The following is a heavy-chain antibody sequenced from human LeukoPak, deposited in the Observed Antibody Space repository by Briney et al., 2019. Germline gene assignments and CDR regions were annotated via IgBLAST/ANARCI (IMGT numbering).Heavy chain of an antibody. D-gene: IGHD6-19*01. J-gene: IGHJ4*02. Sequence: GGSLRLSCAASGSTLSSYAMSWVRQAPGKGLEWVANIKRDGSEKYYVDSVKSRFTISRDNAKNSLDLQMNSLRVEDTAVYYCARLGPASSGWPESFDYWGQGTLVTVSS. CDR1: GSTLSSYA. V-gene: IGHV3-7*03. CDR3: ARLGPASSGWPESFDY. CDR2: IKRDGSEK.